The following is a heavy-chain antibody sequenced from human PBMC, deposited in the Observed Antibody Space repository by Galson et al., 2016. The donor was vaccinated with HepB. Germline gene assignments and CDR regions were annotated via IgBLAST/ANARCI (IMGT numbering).Heavy chain of an antibody. CDR1: GFTFNNYL. CDR2: ISDDGSDK. Sequence: SLRLSCAASGFTFNNYLMSWIRQAPGKGLDWVAVISDDGSDKWYADSGKGRFTISRDNSTNTMYLQMNSLRPEDTAVYYCSRAHGSYSDYWGQGTLVTVSS. J-gene: IGHJ4*02. V-gene: IGHV3-30-3*01. CDR3: SRAHGSYSDY. D-gene: IGHD1-26*01.